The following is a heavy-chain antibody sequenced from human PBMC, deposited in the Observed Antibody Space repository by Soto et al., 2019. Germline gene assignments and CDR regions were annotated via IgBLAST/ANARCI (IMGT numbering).Heavy chain of an antibody. D-gene: IGHD6-13*01. CDR3: ARVRQQLDSYYYYYYMDV. V-gene: IGHV3-48*01. J-gene: IGHJ6*03. CDR2: ISSSSSTI. Sequence: GGSLRLSCAASGFTFSSYSMNWVRQAPGKGLEWVSYISSSSSTIYYADTVKGRFTISRDNAKNSLYLQMNSLRAEDTALFYCARVRQQLDSYYYYYYMDVWGKGTTVTVSS. CDR1: GFTFSSYS.